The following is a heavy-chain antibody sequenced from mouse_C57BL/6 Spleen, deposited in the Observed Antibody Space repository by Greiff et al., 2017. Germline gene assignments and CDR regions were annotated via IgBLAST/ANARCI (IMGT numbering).Heavy chain of an antibody. J-gene: IGHJ1*03. CDR3: ARKLDMGDWYFDV. D-gene: IGHD4-1*01. V-gene: IGHV1-4*01. CDR1: GYTFTSYT. CDR2: INPSSGYT. Sequence: VQLQESGAELARPGASVKMSCKASGYTFTSYTMHWVKQRPGQGLEWIGYINPSSGYTKYNQKFKDKATLTADKSSSTAYMQLSSLTSEDSAVYYCARKLDMGDWYFDVWGTGTTVTVSS.